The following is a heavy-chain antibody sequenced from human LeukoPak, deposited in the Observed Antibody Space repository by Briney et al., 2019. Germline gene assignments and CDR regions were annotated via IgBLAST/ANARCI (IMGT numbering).Heavy chain of an antibody. Sequence: PSETLSLTCAVSGASISGSGYYWGWIRQPPGKGLEWIGYIYYFGSTNYNPSLKSRVTISVDTSKNQFSLKLSSVTAADTAVYYCTSLNSGYGGWFDHWGQGTLVTVSS. V-gene: IGHV4-61*05. D-gene: IGHD5-12*01. CDR1: GASISGSGYY. J-gene: IGHJ5*02. CDR3: TSLNSGYGGWFDH. CDR2: IYYFGST.